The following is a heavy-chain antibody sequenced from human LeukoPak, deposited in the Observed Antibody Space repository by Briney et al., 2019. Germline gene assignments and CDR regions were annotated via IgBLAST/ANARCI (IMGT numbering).Heavy chain of an antibody. Sequence: GESLKISCKGSGYSFTTYWVGWVRQMPGNGLEWMGIIYPGDSDTRYSPSFQGQVTISADKSISTAYLQWSSQKASDTAMYYCARRTTWGTAFDYWGQGTLVTVSS. CDR2: IYPGDSDT. D-gene: IGHD7-27*01. J-gene: IGHJ4*02. CDR3: ARRTTWGTAFDY. CDR1: GYSFTTYW. V-gene: IGHV5-51*01.